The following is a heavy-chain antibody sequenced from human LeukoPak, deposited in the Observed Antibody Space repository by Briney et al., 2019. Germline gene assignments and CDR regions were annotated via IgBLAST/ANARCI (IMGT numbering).Heavy chain of an antibody. Sequence: ASVKVSCKASGYTFTSYAMNWVRQAPGQGLEWMGWINTNTGNPTYAQGFTGRFVFSLDTSVSTAYLQISSLKAEDTAVYYCARVHSSGWYPLTYMDVWGKGTTVTVSS. CDR1: GYTFTSYA. V-gene: IGHV7-4-1*02. D-gene: IGHD6-19*01. CDR2: INTNTGNP. J-gene: IGHJ6*03. CDR3: ARVHSSGWYPLTYMDV.